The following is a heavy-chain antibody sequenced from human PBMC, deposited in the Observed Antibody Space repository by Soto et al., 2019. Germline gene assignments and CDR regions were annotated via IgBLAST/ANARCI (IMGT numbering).Heavy chain of an antibody. CDR2: IYSGGST. V-gene: IGHV3-66*01. J-gene: IGHJ4*02. D-gene: IGHD2-2*01. CDR3: ATTNRYCSSTSCYGNYFDY. Sequence: EVQLVESGGGLVQPGGSLRLSCAASGFTVSSNYMSWVRQAPGKGLEWVSVIYSGGSTYYADSVKGRFTISRDNSKNTLYLQINSLRAEDTAVYYCATTNRYCSSTSCYGNYFDYWGQGTLVTVSS. CDR1: GFTVSSNY.